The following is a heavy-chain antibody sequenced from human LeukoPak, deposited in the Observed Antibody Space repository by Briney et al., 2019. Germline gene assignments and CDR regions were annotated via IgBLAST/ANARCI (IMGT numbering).Heavy chain of an antibody. J-gene: IGHJ4*02. D-gene: IGHD1-26*01. Sequence: PGGSLRLSCAASGFTFSIYAMSWVRQAPGKGLEWVSAISGSGGSTYYADSVKGRFTISRDISKNTLYLQMNSLRVEDTAVYYCVKSTQTWGGATPTAHFDYWGQGTLVTVSS. V-gene: IGHV3-23*01. CDR2: ISGSGGST. CDR1: GFTFSIYA. CDR3: VKSTQTWGGATPTAHFDY.